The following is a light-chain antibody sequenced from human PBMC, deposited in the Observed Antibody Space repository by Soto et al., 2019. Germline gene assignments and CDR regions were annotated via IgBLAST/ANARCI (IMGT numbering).Light chain of an antibody. V-gene: IGLV2-14*01. CDR3: SSYRSGSTLV. CDR1: GSDVGGYRY. J-gene: IGLJ2*01. Sequence: QSALTQPASVSGSPGQSITISCIGTGSDVGGYRYVSWYQHHPGKAPKLMIYEVSNRPSGISSRFSGSRSGNTASLIISGLRPEDEADYYCSSYRSGSTLVFGGGTKLTVL. CDR2: EVS.